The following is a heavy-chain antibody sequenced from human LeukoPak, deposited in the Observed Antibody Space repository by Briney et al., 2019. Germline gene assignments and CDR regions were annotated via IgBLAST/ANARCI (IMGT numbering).Heavy chain of an antibody. CDR1: GFTFSSYA. D-gene: IGHD3-22*01. CDR2: ISGSGGST. Sequence: GGSLRLSCAASGFTFSSYAMSWVRQAPGKGLEWVSAISGSGGSTYYTDSVKGRFTISRDNSKNTLYLQMNSLRAEDTAVYYCAKDWDYYDSSGYFTSFDYWGQGTLVTVSS. J-gene: IGHJ4*02. CDR3: AKDWDYYDSSGYFTSFDY. V-gene: IGHV3-23*01.